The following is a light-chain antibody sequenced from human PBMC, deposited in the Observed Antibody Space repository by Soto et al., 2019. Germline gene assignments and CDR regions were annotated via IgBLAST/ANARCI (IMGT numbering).Light chain of an antibody. CDR3: QQYNNWPYT. CDR1: QSVGSN. CDR2: GTS. V-gene: IGKV3-15*01. Sequence: EIVMTQSPVTLSVSPGERAALSCRASQSVGSNFAWYQQRPGQAPRVLIYGTSTRATGVPARFSGSGSGTDFTLPLSSLQSEDFAVYYCQQYNNWPYTFGQGTRLEIK. J-gene: IGKJ2*01.